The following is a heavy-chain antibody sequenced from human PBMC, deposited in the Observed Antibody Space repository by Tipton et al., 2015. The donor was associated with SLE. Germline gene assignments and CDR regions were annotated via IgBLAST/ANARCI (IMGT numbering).Heavy chain of an antibody. V-gene: IGHV1-18*04. CDR1: GYTFTDYY. J-gene: IGHJ6*02. CDR2: ISGYNGNT. Sequence: QSGAEVKKPGASMKVSCKASGYTFTDYYMHWVRQAPGQGLEWMGWISGYNGNTNYAQKFQGKVTMTRDTATSTAYMELTSLRSDDTAVYYCARQRITIFGVDSYGLDVWGQGTAVNVTS. D-gene: IGHD3-3*01. CDR3: ARQRITIFGVDSYGLDV.